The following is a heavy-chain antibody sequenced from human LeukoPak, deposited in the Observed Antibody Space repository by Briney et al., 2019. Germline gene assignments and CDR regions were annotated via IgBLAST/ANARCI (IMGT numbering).Heavy chain of an antibody. Sequence: SGGYLRLSCTASGFTFSSYWMNWVRQAPGKGLEWVARMKYDGSVESYADSVRGRFTISRDNAKNSLYLQMNSLRSEDTAVYYCARDFVLGQPLVALDPWGQGTLVTVSS. D-gene: IGHD2-2*01. CDR2: MKYDGSVE. J-gene: IGHJ5*02. CDR1: GFTFSSYW. CDR3: ARDFVLGQPLVALDP. V-gene: IGHV3-7*01.